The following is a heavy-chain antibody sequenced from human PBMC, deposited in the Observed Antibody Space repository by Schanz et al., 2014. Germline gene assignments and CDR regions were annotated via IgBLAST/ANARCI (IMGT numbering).Heavy chain of an antibody. CDR1: GASISSVRYF. CDR3: AREVVPATQHIDY. CDR2: ISYSGST. V-gene: IGHV4-39*07. D-gene: IGHD2-15*01. Sequence: QLHLQESGPGLVKPSETLSLTCTVSGASISSVRYFWDWIRQPPGKGLEWIGTISYSGSTYYSPSLKIPATISEDTSKNQFSLKLTSVTAADTAVYYCAREVVPATQHIDYWGQGTLVTVSS. J-gene: IGHJ4*02.